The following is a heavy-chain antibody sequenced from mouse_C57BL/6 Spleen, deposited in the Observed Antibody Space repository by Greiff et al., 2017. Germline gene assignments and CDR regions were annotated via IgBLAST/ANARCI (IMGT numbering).Heavy chain of an antibody. CDR1: GYTFTSYW. CDR3: ARCGTTASRDY. V-gene: IGHV1-55*01. CDR2: IYPGSGST. D-gene: IGHD1-2*01. Sequence: QVQLQQSGAELVKPGASVKMSCKASGYTFTSYWITWVKQRPGQGLEWIGDIYPGSGSTNYNEKFKSKATLTVDTSSSTAYMQLSSLTSEDSAVYYCARCGTTASRDYWGQGTTLTVSS. J-gene: IGHJ2*01.